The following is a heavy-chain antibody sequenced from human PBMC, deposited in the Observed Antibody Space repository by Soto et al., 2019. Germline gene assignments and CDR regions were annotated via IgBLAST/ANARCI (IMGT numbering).Heavy chain of an antibody. CDR3: ARERGGLSGADV. J-gene: IGHJ6*02. CDR1: GFTLSNYE. CDR2: ISTGGSSI. V-gene: IGHV3-48*03. Sequence: PGGSLRLSCAGSGFTLSNYEMNWVRQAPGKGLEWVSYISTGGSSICYADSVKGRFTIARDNGKNSVYLQMSSLRAEDTATYYCARERGGLSGADVWGQGTTVTVSS. D-gene: IGHD1-26*01.